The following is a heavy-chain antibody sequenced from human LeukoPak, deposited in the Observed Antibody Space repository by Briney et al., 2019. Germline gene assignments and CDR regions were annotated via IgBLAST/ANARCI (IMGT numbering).Heavy chain of an antibody. D-gene: IGHD6-19*01. V-gene: IGHV3-30*18. Sequence: RRSLRLSCAASGFTFSSYGMHWVRQAPGKGLEWVAVISYDGSNKYYADSVKGRFTISRDNSKNTLYLQMNSLRAEDTAVYYCAKGSSGWYPFDYWGQGTLVTVSS. J-gene: IGHJ4*02. CDR3: AKGSSGWYPFDY. CDR2: ISYDGSNK. CDR1: GFTFSSYG.